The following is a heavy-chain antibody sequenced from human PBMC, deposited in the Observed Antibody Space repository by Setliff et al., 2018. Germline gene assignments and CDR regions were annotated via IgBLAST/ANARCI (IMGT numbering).Heavy chain of an antibody. CDR3: ARTYYYASGRWGYYYYYYYMDV. CDR2: IYSSGST. CDR1: GGSLSSDY. J-gene: IGHJ6*03. D-gene: IGHD3-10*01. Sequence: SETLSLTCTVSGGSLSSDYWSWIRQPPGKGLEWIGYIYSSGSTKNTPPLRSRVTISVDTSKNQLSLKLTSVTAADTAIYSCARTYYYASGRWGYYYYYYYMDVWGKGTTVTVSS. V-gene: IGHV4-4*08.